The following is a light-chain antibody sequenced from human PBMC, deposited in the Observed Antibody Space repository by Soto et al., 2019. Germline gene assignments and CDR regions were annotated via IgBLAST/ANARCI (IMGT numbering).Light chain of an antibody. CDR2: EVT. CDR3: CSYAGASVYV. V-gene: IGLV2-23*02. Sequence: QSALTQPASVSGSPGQSITISCTGTNSDVGSYNLVSWCQQHPGKAPKLMIFEVTNRPSGVSDRFSSSKSGNTASLTISGLQAEDEADYYCCSYAGASVYVFGTGTKVTVL. J-gene: IGLJ1*01. CDR1: NSDVGSYNL.